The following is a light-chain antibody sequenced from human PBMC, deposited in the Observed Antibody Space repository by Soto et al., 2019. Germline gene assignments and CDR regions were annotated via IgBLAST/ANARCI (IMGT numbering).Light chain of an antibody. CDR3: QQRSNWPPVT. J-gene: IGKJ4*01. Sequence: EIVLTQSPATLSLSPGERATLSCRASQSVSSYLAWYQQKPGQAPRLLIYDASNRATGIPARFSGSGSGTDFPLTLHSLEPENFAIYYCQQRSNWPPVTFGGGTKVEIK. CDR2: DAS. CDR1: QSVSSY. V-gene: IGKV3-11*01.